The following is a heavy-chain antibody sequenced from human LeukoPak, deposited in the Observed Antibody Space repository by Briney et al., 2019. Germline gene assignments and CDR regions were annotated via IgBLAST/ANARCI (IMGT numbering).Heavy chain of an antibody. J-gene: IGHJ4*02. V-gene: IGHV3-23*01. CDR3: AKGTSSSCYSAPNY. D-gene: IGHD2-15*01. CDR1: GFTFSSYA. Sequence: PGGSLRLSCAASGFTFSSYAMNWVRQAPGKGLEWVSAIRSNDNNTYYANSVKGRFTISRDNSKNTLSLQLNSLRAEDTAVYYCAKGTSSSCYSAPNYWGQGTLVTVSS. CDR2: IRSNDNNT.